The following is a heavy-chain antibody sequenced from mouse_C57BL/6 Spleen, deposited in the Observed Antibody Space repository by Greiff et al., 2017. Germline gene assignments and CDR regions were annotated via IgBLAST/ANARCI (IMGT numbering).Heavy chain of an antibody. Sequence: HVQLQQPGAELVKPGASVKLSCKASGYTFTSYWMHWVKQRPGQGLEWIGMIHPNSGSTNYNEKFKSKATLTVDKSSSTAYMQLSSLTSEDSAVYYCANYGSSYAMDYWGQGTSVTVSS. J-gene: IGHJ4*01. CDR1: GYTFTSYW. V-gene: IGHV1-64*01. CDR3: ANYGSSYAMDY. CDR2: IHPNSGST. D-gene: IGHD1-1*01.